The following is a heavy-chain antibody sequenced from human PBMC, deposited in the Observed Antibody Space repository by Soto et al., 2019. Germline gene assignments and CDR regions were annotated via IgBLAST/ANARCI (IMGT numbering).Heavy chain of an antibody. Sequence: PGGSLRLSCAASGFTFSSYSMNWVRQAPGKGLEWVSSISSSSSYIYYADSVKGRFTISRDNAKNSLYLQMNSLRAEDTAVYYCAREMGWLQFSYYYYGMDVWGQGTTVTVSS. CDR1: GFTFSSYS. D-gene: IGHD5-12*01. V-gene: IGHV3-21*01. CDR3: AREMGWLQFSYYYYGMDV. J-gene: IGHJ6*02. CDR2: ISSSSSYI.